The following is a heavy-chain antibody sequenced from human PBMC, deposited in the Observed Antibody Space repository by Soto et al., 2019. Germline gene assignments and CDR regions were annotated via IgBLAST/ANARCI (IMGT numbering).Heavy chain of an antibody. CDR3: VLYSGYDYNSGWFDP. D-gene: IGHD5-12*01. V-gene: IGHV4-61*01. Sequence: SETLSLTCTVSGGSVSSGSYYWSWIRQPPGKGLEWIGYIYYSGSTNYNPSLKSRVTISVDTSKNQFSLKLSSVTAADTAVYYCVLYSGYDYNSGWFDPWGQGTLVTVS. CDR1: GGSVSSGSYY. CDR2: IYYSGST. J-gene: IGHJ5*02.